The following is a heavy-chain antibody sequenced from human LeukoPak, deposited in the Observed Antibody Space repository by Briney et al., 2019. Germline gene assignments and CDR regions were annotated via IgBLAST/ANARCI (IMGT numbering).Heavy chain of an antibody. CDR3: AKRLTLAAASAYFDY. J-gene: IGHJ4*02. CDR1: GFTFSSYA. Sequence: GGSLRLSCAASGFTFSSYAMSWVRQAPGKGLEWVSAISGSGGSTYYADSVEGRFTISRGNSKNTLYLQMNSLRAEDTAVYYCAKRLTLAAASAYFDYWGQGTLVTVSS. D-gene: IGHD6-13*01. CDR2: ISGSGGST. V-gene: IGHV3-23*01.